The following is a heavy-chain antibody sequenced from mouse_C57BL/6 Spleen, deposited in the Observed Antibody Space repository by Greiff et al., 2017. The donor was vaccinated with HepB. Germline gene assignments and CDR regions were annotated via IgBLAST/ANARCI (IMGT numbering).Heavy chain of an antibody. Sequence: VQLQQSGPGLVQPSQSLSITCTVSGFSLTSYGVHWVRLSPGKGLEWLGVIWRGGSTDYNAAFMSRLSITKDNSKSHVFFKMNSLQADDTAIYYCSKNSLTTVVGGYFDVWGTGTTVTVSS. J-gene: IGHJ1*03. CDR1: GFSLTSYG. D-gene: IGHD1-1*01. CDR3: SKNSLTTVVGGYFDV. V-gene: IGHV2-5*01. CDR2: IWRGGST.